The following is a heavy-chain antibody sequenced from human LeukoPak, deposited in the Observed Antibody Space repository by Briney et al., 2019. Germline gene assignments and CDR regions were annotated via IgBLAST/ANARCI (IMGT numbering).Heavy chain of an antibody. V-gene: IGHV3-23*01. J-gene: IGHJ6*02. D-gene: IGHD6-13*01. CDR2: ISGSGGST. CDR3: AKERASSSWKGMDV. CDR1: GFTFTSYA. Sequence: RAGGSLRLSCAVSGFTFTSYAMSWVRQAPGKGLEWVSAISGSGGSTCYADSVKGRFTIARDNSKNTLYLQTNSLRGEDTAVYYCAKERASSSWKGMDVWGQGTTVTVSS.